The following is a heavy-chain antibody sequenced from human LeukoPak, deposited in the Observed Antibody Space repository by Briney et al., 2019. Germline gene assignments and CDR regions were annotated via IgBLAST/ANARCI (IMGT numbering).Heavy chain of an antibody. CDR2: MNSDGSTT. CDR3: ATAGNYRFDN. D-gene: IGHD1-7*01. Sequence: RGSLRLSCAASGFTFSTTWLHWVRHTPGEGLVWVSRMNSDGSTTNYADSVKGRFTISRDNAKSTLYLQMNNLRVEDTAVYYCATAGNYRFDNWGQGTLVTVSP. CDR1: GFTFSTTW. J-gene: IGHJ4*02. V-gene: IGHV3-74*01.